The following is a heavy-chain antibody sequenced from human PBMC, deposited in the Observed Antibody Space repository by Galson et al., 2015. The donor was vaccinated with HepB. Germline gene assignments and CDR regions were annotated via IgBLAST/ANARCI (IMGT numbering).Heavy chain of an antibody. CDR1: GFTFDDYA. D-gene: IGHD2-15*01. Sequence: SLRLSCAASGFTFDDYAMHWVRQAPGKGLEWVSGISWNSGSIGYADSVKGRFTISRDNAKNSLYLQMNSLRAEDTALYYCAKELVGGSCYWGQGTLVTVSS. CDR2: ISWNSGSI. J-gene: IGHJ4*02. V-gene: IGHV3-9*01. CDR3: AKELVGGSCY.